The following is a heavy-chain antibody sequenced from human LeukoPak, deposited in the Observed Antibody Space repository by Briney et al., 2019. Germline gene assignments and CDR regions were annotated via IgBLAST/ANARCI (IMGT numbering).Heavy chain of an antibody. CDR3: ARSYPEVGGWLRPTYYYYYYMDV. D-gene: IGHD5-12*01. J-gene: IGHJ6*03. CDR2: INPNSGGT. V-gene: IGHV1-2*02. CDR1: GYTFTGYY. Sequence: GASVKVSCKASGYTFTGYYMHWVRQAPGQGLEWMGWINPNSGGTNYAQKFQGRVTMTRDTSISTAYMELSRLRSDDTAVYYCARSYPEVGGWLRPTYYYYYYMDVWGKGTTVTISS.